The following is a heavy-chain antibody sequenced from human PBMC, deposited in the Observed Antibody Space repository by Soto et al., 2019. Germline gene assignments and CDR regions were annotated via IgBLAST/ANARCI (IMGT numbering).Heavy chain of an antibody. CDR1: GFTFSSYG. CDR2: ISYDGSNK. V-gene: IGHV3-30*18. CDR3: AKGYDFWSGYLDY. J-gene: IGHJ4*02. D-gene: IGHD3-3*01. Sequence: GGSLRLSXAASGFTFSSYGMHWVRQAPGKGLEWVAVISYDGSNKYYADSVKGRFTISRDNSKNTLYLQMNSLRAEDTAVYHCAKGYDFWSGYLDYWGQGTLVTVSS.